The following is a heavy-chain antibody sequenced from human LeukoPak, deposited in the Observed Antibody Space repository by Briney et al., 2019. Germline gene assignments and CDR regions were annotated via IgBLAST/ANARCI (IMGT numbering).Heavy chain of an antibody. J-gene: IGHJ4*02. CDR2: MNPNSGNT. CDR1: GYTFTEHE. CDR3: ARASPDYSSHY. D-gene: IGHD6-19*01. V-gene: IGHV1-8*03. Sequence: ASVKVSCKASGYTFTEHEINWVRQATGQGPEWMGWMNPNSGNTGYAQKFQGRVTITRNTSISTAYMELSSLRSEDTAVYYCARASPDYSSHYWGQGTLVTVSS.